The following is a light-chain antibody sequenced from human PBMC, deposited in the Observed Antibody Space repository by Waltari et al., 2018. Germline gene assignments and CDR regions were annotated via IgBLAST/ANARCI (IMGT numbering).Light chain of an antibody. J-gene: IGKJ1*01. CDR3: LQLNSYPRT. CDR1: QGISSN. V-gene: IGKV1-9*01. CDR2: RAS. Sequence: DIHLTQSPSFLSASVGDRVTITCRASQGISSNLAWYQQKPGKAPKLLIYRASTLQSGVASRFSGSESGTDFTLTISSLQPEDFATYYCLQLNSYPRTFGQGTKVEVK.